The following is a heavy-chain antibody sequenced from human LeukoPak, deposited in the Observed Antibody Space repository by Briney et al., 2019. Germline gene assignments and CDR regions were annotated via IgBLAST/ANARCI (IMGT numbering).Heavy chain of an antibody. V-gene: IGHV3-20*04. D-gene: IGHD3-3*01. CDR2: INWNGGST. J-gene: IGHJ6*03. Sequence: GGSLRLSCAASGFTFDDHGMSWVRQAPGKGLEWDSGINWNGGSTGYADSVKGRFTISRDNAKNSLYLQMNSLRAEDTAVYYCARDGQYYDFWSGYFPPGYYYMDVWGKGTTVTVSS. CDR3: ARDGQYYDFWSGYFPPGYYYMDV. CDR1: GFTFDDHG.